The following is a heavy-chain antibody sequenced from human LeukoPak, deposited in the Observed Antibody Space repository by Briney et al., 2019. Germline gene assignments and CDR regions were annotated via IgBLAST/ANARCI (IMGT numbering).Heavy chain of an antibody. V-gene: IGHV3-7*01. CDR1: GFTFSSYW. CDR3: ARVGLLWFGEYAKMEDWFDP. J-gene: IGHJ5*02. D-gene: IGHD3-10*01. Sequence: QSGGSLRLSCAASGFTFSSYWMSWVRQAPGKGLEWVANIKQDGSEKYYVDSVKGRFTISRDDAKNSLYLQMNSLRAEDTAVYYCARVGLLWFGEYAKMEDWFDPWGQGTLVTVSS. CDR2: IKQDGSEK.